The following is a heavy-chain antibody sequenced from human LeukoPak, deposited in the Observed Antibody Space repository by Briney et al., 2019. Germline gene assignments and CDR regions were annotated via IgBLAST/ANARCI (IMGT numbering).Heavy chain of an antibody. J-gene: IGHJ3*02. CDR2: ISYDGSNK. V-gene: IGHV3-30-3*01. CDR1: GFTFSSYA. Sequence: GGSLRLSCAASGFTFSSYAMHWVRQAPGKGLEWVAVISYDGSNKYYADSVKGRFTISRDNSKNTLYLQTNSLRAEDTAVYYCARSREGSGAFDIWGQGTMVTVSS. CDR3: ARSREGSGAFDI. D-gene: IGHD3-10*01.